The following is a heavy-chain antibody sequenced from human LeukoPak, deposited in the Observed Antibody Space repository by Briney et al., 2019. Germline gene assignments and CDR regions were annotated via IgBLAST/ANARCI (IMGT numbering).Heavy chain of an antibody. CDR2: IYYSGST. J-gene: IGHJ2*01. CDR1: GGSISSYY. CDR3: ARDGRTVTTPSPYWYFDL. V-gene: IGHV4-59*06. D-gene: IGHD4-17*01. Sequence: SGTLSLTCTVSGGSISSYYWSWIRQHPGKGLEWIGYIYYSGSTYYNPSLKSRVTISVDTSKNQFSLKLSSVTAADTAVYYCARDGRTVTTPSPYWYFDLWGRGTLVTVSS.